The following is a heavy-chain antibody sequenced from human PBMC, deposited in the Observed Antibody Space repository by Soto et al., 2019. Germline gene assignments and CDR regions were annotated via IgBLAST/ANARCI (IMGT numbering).Heavy chain of an antibody. D-gene: IGHD6-25*01. Sequence: QVHLVESGGGVVQPGGSLRLSCAASGFNFRGFTMHWVRQAPDKGLEWLSVISYAGDYKNYADSVRGRISISRDNSKNTLFLQMNSLRPDDTAVDFCAREPWGYSGSAKHFDYWGQGSLVIVSS. V-gene: IGHV3-30-3*01. J-gene: IGHJ4*02. CDR2: ISYAGDYK. CDR3: AREPWGYSGSAKHFDY. CDR1: GFNFRGFT.